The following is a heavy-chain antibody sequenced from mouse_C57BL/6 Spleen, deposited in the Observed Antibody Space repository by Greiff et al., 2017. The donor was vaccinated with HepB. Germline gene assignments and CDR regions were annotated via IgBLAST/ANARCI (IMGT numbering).Heavy chain of an antibody. CDR2: ISYDGSN. V-gene: IGHV3-6*01. CDR1: GYSITSGYY. CDR3: ARGGSYYYGSSYSYAMDY. Sequence: ESGPGLVKPSQSLSLTCSVTGYSITSGYYWNWIRQFPGNKLEWMGYISYDGSNNYNPSLKNRISITRDTSKNQFFLKLNSVTTEDTATYYCARGGSYYYGSSYSYAMDYWGQGTSVTVSS. J-gene: IGHJ4*01. D-gene: IGHD1-1*01.